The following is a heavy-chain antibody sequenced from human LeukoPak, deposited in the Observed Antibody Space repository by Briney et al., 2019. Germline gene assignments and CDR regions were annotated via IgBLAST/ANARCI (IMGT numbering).Heavy chain of an antibody. Sequence: SETLSLTCAVSGGSINRSYWWSWVRPPPGKGLEWIGEIYHSGSTNYNPSLKSRVTISVDKSKNQFSLKLSSVTAADTAVYYCARDYTGGWNDFWGQGTLVTVSS. CDR3: ARDYTGGWNDF. CDR1: GGSINRSYW. V-gene: IGHV4-4*02. J-gene: IGHJ4*02. D-gene: IGHD7-27*01. CDR2: IYHSGST.